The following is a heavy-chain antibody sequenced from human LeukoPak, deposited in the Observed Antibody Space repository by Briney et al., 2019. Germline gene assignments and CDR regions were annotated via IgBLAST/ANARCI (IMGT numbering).Heavy chain of an antibody. Sequence: GGSLRLSCAASGFTFSSYVMSWVRQAPGKGLEWVSPISASDGRTFYADSVMGRFTISRDNSNNTLFLQMNSLRAEDTAVYYCAKTYYDFWTGYYRGDHDAFDIWGQGTMVTVSS. CDR3: AKTYYDFWTGYYRGDHDAFDI. CDR1: GFTFSSYV. CDR2: ISASDGRT. V-gene: IGHV3-23*01. D-gene: IGHD3-3*01. J-gene: IGHJ3*02.